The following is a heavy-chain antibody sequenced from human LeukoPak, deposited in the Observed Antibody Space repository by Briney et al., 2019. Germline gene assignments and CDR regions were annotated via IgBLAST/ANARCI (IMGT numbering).Heavy chain of an antibody. CDR2: IKNKADGGTT. CDR1: GLTFGHAW. V-gene: IGHV3-15*01. J-gene: IGHJ4*02. CDR3: ATAEGLDCSGGCYRQFDF. D-gene: IGHD2-21*02. Sequence: GGSLRLSCTASGLTFGHAWMSWVRQAPGKGLEWVGRIKNKADGGTTDYAAPVIDRFTISRDDSKNTVYLQMNSLKSEDTAVYYCATAEGLDCSGGCYRQFDFWGQGTLVTVSS.